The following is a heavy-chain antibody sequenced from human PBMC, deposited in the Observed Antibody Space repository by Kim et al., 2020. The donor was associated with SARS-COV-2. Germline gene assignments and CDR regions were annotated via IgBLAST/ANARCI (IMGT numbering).Heavy chain of an antibody. CDR3: ARDGGYCSSTSCYFSTTYYSYYGMDV. D-gene: IGHD2-2*01. CDR1: GFTFSSYS. Sequence: GGSLRLSCAASGFTFSSYSMNWVRQAPGKGLEWVSSISCSSSDIYYADSVKGRFTISRDNAKNSLYLQMNSLRAEDTAVYYCARDGGYCSSTSCYFSTTYYSYYGMDVWGQGTTVTVSS. V-gene: IGHV3-21*01. CDR2: ISCSSSDI. J-gene: IGHJ6*02.